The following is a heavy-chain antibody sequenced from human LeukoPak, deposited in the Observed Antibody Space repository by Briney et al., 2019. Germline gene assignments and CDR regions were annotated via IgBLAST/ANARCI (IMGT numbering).Heavy chain of an antibody. CDR1: GYTFTGYY. J-gene: IGHJ4*02. CDR2: INPNSGGT. Sequence: ASVKVSCKASGYTFTGYYMHWVRQAPGQGLEWMGWINPNSGGTNYAQKFQGRVTMTRDTSINTAYMELSRLRSDDTAVYYCARGVEMATMVNDYWGQGTLVTVSS. CDR3: ARGVEMATMVNDY. D-gene: IGHD5-24*01. V-gene: IGHV1-2*02.